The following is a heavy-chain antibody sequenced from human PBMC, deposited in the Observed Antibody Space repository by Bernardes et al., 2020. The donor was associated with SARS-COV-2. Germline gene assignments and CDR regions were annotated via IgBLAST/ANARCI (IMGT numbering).Heavy chain of an antibody. D-gene: IGHD1-1*01. CDR1: AFSFGDHS. CDR2: ISGSNSYK. J-gene: IGHJ4*02. V-gene: IGHV3-21*04. CDR3: ALEMATTVGIGY. Sequence: GGSLRLSCAASAFSFGDHSMNWVRQVPGKGLEWVSSISGSNSYKYYADSVRGRFTISRDNAKNSLYLQMNSLRAEDTAVYYCALEMATTVGIGYWGQGTLVTVSS.